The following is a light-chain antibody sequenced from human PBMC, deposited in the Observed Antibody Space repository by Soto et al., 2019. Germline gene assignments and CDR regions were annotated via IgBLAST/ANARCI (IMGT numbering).Light chain of an antibody. J-gene: IGKJ1*01. CDR1: QSVSSY. CDR3: QHYDASPPWT. Sequence: EIVLTQSPATLSLSPGERATLSCRASQSVSSYLAWYEQKPGQAPRLLIYDASNRATGIPARFSGSGSGTDFTLTISSLEPEDFAVYYCQHYDASPPWTFGQGTKVEIK. CDR2: DAS. V-gene: IGKV3-11*01.